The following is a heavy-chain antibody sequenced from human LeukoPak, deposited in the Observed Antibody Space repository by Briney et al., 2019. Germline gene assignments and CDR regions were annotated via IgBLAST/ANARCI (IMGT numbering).Heavy chain of an antibody. CDR3: ARVAVIYQYYMNV. CDR2: IYHSGST. Sequence: SGTLSLTCTVSGGSISSSNWWSWVRQPPGKGLEWIGEIYHSGSTNYNPSLKSRVTVSVDKSKNQFSLRLSSVTAADTAVYFCARVAVIYQYYMNVWGRGTTVTVSS. D-gene: IGHD2-2*01. V-gene: IGHV4-4*02. CDR1: GGSISSSNW. J-gene: IGHJ6*03.